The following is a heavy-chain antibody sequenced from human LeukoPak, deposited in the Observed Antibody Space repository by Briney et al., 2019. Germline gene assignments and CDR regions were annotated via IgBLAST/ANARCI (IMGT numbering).Heavy chain of an antibody. CDR2: IWYDGSNK. Sequence: PGRSLRLSCAASGFTFSSYGMHWVRQAPGKGLEWVAVIWYDGSNKYYADSVKGRFTISRDNSKNTLYLQMNSLRAEDTAVYYCARDRDGTGNYPLDYWGQGTLVIVSS. CDR1: GFTFSSYG. CDR3: ARDRDGTGNYPLDY. J-gene: IGHJ4*02. V-gene: IGHV3-33*01. D-gene: IGHD3-10*01.